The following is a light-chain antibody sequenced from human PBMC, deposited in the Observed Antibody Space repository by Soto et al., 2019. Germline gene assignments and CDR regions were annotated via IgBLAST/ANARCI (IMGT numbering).Light chain of an antibody. Sequence: EIVMTQSPATLSVSPGERATLSRRASQSISARLGWYQQRPGQAPRLLLYGGSNRATGVPARFSGSGSGSEFSLTISSLQSEDFAVCYWQQYNTWRSISFGQGTRLEIK. CDR2: GGS. CDR3: QQYNTWRSIS. J-gene: IGKJ5*01. V-gene: IGKV3-15*01. CDR1: QSISAR.